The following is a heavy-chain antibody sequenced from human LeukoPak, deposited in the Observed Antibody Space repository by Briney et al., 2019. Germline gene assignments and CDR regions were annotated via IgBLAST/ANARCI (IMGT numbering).Heavy chain of an antibody. CDR2: IFHSGIP. CDR3: ATEWEKNAFDI. J-gene: IGHJ3*02. Sequence: SETLSLTCTVSGYPISSGYYWGWIRPPPGKGREWIRRIFHSGIPYSTPSLKSRVTISVDTSKNQFSLKLSSVTAADTAVYYCATEWEKNAFDIWGQGTMVTVSS. V-gene: IGHV4-38-2*02. D-gene: IGHD1-26*01. CDR1: GYPISSGYY.